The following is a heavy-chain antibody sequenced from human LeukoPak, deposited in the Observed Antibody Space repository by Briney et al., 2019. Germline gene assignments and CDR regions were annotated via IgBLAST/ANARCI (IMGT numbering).Heavy chain of an antibody. D-gene: IGHD1-26*01. CDR1: GGTLSNHA. V-gene: IGHV1-69*05. CDR3: ARAREWELLPDFGY. CDR2: IIPVSGTT. J-gene: IGHJ4*02. Sequence: ASVKVSCKASGGTLSNHAVSWVRQAPGQGLEWMGRIIPVSGTTNYAQKFQGRVTITTDESTSTVYMDLSSLRSEDTAVYFCARAREWELLPDFGYWGQGTLVTVSS.